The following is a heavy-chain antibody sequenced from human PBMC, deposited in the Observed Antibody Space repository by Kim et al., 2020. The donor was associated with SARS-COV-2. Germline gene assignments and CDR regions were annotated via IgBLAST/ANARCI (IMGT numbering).Heavy chain of an antibody. D-gene: IGHD3-3*02. CDR1: DGSISGYY. CDR2: VFYSGLT. J-gene: IGHJ4*02. CDR3: ARLSPLLILPRFDF. V-gene: IGHV4-59*03. Sequence: SETLSLTCTVSDGSISGYYWSWIRQPPGNGLEWIGYVFYSGLTTYNPSLRTRVTISVDMSKNQFSLKLTSLTAADTATYFCARLSPLLILPRFDFWAPGT.